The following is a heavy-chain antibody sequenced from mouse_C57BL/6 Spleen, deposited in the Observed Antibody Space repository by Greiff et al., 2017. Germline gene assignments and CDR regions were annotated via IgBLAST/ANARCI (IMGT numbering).Heavy chain of an antibody. J-gene: IGHJ3*01. D-gene: IGHD2-5*01. CDR1: GYTFTDYE. CDR2: IDPETGGT. CDR3: TNFYSNPWFAY. Sequence: QVQLQQSGAELVRPGASVTLSCKASGYTFTDYEMHWVKQTPVHGLEWIGDIDPETGGTAYNQKFKGQAILTADKSSRPAYMELRSLTSEDSAVYYFTNFYSNPWFAYWGQGTLVTVSA. V-gene: IGHV1-15*01.